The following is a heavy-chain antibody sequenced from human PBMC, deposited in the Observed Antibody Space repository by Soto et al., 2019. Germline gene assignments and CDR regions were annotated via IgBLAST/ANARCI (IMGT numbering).Heavy chain of an antibody. CDR3: AKATATGGGAFDI. Sequence: GGSLRLSCAASGFMFSDYAMDWVRQAPGKGLEWVSYFSRTDNTVQYADSVKGRFIISRDNVANSLYLQMHSLTAGDTAVYYCAKATATGGGAFDICGQGTMVTVSS. CDR2: FSRTDNTV. V-gene: IGHV3-48*03. J-gene: IGHJ3*02. CDR1: GFMFSDYA. D-gene: IGHD2-8*02.